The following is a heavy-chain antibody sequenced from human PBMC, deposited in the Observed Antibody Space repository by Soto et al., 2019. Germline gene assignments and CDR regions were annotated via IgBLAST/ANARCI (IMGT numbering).Heavy chain of an antibody. CDR3: TQSDGY. J-gene: IGHJ4*02. CDR1: GFTFSGSA. CDR2: IRSKANNYAT. V-gene: IGHV3-73*02. Sequence: EVQLVESGGGLVQPGGSLKLSCAASGFTFSGSAMHWVRQASGKGLEWVGRIRSKANNYATAYAASVKGRFTISRDDSKNTAYLQINSLKDDDTAVYYCTQSDGYWGQGTLVTVSS.